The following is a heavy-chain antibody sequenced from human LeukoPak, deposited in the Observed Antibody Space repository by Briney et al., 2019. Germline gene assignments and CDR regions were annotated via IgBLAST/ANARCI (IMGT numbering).Heavy chain of an antibody. V-gene: IGHV3-7*01. CDR2: IKQDGSEK. J-gene: IGHJ4*02. Sequence: QPGGSLRLSCAASGFTFSSYWMSWVRQAPGKGREWVANIKQDGSEKYYVDSVKGRFTISRDNAKNSLYLQMNSLRAEDTAVYYCARDVVRSPVDYWGQGTLVTVSS. D-gene: IGHD2-21*01. CDR1: GFTFSSYW. CDR3: ARDVVRSPVDY.